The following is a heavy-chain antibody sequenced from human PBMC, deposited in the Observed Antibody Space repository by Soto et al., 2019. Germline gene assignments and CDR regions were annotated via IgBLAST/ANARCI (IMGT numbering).Heavy chain of an antibody. CDR3: ARACRFLEWLPRGDAFDI. CDR1: GGSISSGGYY. D-gene: IGHD3-3*01. Sequence: SETLSLTCTVSGGSISSGGYYWSWIRQPPGKGLEWIGYIYYSGSTYYNPSLKSRVTISVDTSKNQFSLKLSSVTAADTAVYYCARACRFLEWLPRGDAFDIWGQGTMVTVSS. V-gene: IGHV4-30-4*01. CDR2: IYYSGST. J-gene: IGHJ3*02.